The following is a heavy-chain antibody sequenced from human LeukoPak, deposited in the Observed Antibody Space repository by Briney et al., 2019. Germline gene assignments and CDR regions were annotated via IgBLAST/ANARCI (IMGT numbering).Heavy chain of an antibody. CDR3: AKGTMYYFDY. J-gene: IGHJ4*02. CDR1: GFTFSSYA. CDR2: ISGSGGST. Sequence: GGSLRLSCAASGFTFSSYAMSWVRQAPGKGLEWVSAISGSGGSTYYADSVKGRFTTSRDNSKNTLYLQMNGLRAEDTAVYYCAKGTMYYFDYWGQGTLVTVSS. V-gene: IGHV3-23*01.